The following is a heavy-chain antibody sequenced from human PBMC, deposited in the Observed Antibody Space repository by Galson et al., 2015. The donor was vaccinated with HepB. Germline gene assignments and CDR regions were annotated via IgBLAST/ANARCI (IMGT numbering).Heavy chain of an antibody. CDR3: ASSVVVTRGWFDP. J-gene: IGHJ5*02. Sequence: SLRLSCAASGFTFSSYSMNWVRQAPGKGLEWVSSISSSSSYIYYADSVKGRFTISRDNAKNSLYLQMNSLRAEDTAVYYCASSVVVTRGWFDPWGQGTLVTVSS. V-gene: IGHV3-21*01. CDR2: ISSSSSYI. CDR1: GFTFSSYS. D-gene: IGHD2-21*02.